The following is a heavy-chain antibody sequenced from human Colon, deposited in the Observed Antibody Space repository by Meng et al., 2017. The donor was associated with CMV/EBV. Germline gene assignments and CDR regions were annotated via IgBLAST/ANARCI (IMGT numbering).Heavy chain of an antibody. Sequence: GEALKISCAASGFSVSSDYMSWVRHAPGQGLEWVATIFGDHNTYYADSVKGRFTIFRDDPKNTVSLEMNSLRAEDTAMYYCSRKASHFYYGMDVWGQGTTVTVSS. CDR1: GFSVSSDY. V-gene: IGHV3-53*01. CDR2: IFGDHNT. J-gene: IGHJ6*02. CDR3: SRKASHFYYGMDV.